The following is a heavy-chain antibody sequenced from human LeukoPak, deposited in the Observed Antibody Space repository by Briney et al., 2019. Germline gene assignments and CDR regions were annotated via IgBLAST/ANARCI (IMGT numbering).Heavy chain of an antibody. CDR1: GNYW. J-gene: IGHJ4*02. D-gene: IGHD2/OR15-2a*01. V-gene: IGHV3-74*01. Sequence: PGGSLRLSCAASGNYWMHWVRQAPGKGLVWVSHINSDGSWTSYADSVKGRFTISKDNAKNTVYLQMSNLRVEDTAVYYCVSFYETYWGRGTLVTVSS. CDR2: INSDGSWT. CDR3: VSFYETY.